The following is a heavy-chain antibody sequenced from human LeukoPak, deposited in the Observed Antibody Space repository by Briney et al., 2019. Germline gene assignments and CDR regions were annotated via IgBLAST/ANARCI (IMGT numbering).Heavy chain of an antibody. D-gene: IGHD2-2*02. V-gene: IGHV1-69*05. J-gene: IGHJ5*02. CDR2: IIPIFGTA. CDR3: ALFPSPGYCSSTSCYT. Sequence: PGASVKVSCKASGGTFSSYAISWVRQAPGQGLEWMGGIIPIFGTANYAQKFQGRVTITTDESTSTAYMELSSLRSEDTAVYYCALFPSPGYCSSTSCYTWGQGTLVTVSS. CDR1: GGTFSSYA.